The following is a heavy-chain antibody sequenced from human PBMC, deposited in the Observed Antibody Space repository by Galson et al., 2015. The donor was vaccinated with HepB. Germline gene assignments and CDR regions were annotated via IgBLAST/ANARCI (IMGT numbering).Heavy chain of an antibody. CDR3: ARVPLLFVDAVGYDAFDI. CDR1: GDSVSSDSAT. J-gene: IGHJ3*02. CDR2: TYYRSKWHN. Sequence: CAISGDSVSSDSATWNWIRQSLSRGLEWLGRTYYRSKWHNDYALSVKSRISINADTSKNQISLQLNSVSPEDTAVYYCARVPLLFVDAVGYDAFDIWGKGTTVTVSS. V-gene: IGHV6-1*01. D-gene: IGHD3-22*01.